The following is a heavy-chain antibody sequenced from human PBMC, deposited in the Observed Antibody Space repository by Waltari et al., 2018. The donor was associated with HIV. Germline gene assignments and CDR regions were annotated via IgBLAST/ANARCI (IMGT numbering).Heavy chain of an antibody. CDR1: GFSLTTNKIH. CDR3: VRRIPEAFDY. J-gene: IGHJ4*02. Sequence: QITLKVSGPTLVKPTQTLTLTCTFSGFSLTTNKIHVGWIRQPPGKALEWLAQYWNDEEHYSPSLQSRLTITKDTSKNHVGLTMTNMDPVDTATYYCVRRIPEAFDYWGQGTLVTVSS. V-gene: IGHV2-5*01. D-gene: IGHD2-21*01. CDR2: YWNDEE.